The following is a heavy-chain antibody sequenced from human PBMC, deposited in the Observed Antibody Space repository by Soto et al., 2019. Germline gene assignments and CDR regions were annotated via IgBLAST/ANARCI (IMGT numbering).Heavy chain of an antibody. D-gene: IGHD3-22*01. V-gene: IGHV3-23*01. CDR3: AKDKDGVITISHFDY. J-gene: IGHJ4*02. CDR1: GFIFSSYA. CDR2: LNGGGSNT. Sequence: EGQLLQSGGGLVQPGGSLRLSCTGSGFIFSSYAMSWVRQAPGKGLEWISGLNGGGSNTLYADSVKGRFTISRDNFKNTLYLQMNSLRAEDTAVYYCAKDKDGVITISHFDYWGQGNLVTVSS.